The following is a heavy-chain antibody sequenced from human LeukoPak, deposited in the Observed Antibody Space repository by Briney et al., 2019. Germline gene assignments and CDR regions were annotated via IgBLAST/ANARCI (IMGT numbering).Heavy chain of an antibody. CDR2: ISYDGSNK. CDR1: GFTFSSYA. V-gene: IGHV3-30-3*01. D-gene: IGHD3-10*01. Sequence: GSLRLSCAASGFTFSSYAMHWVRQAPGKGLEGVAVISYDGSNKYYADSVKGRFTISRDNSKNTLYLQMNSLRAEDTAVYYCASTSWFGPPGDAFDIWGQGTMVTVSS. J-gene: IGHJ3*02. CDR3: ASTSWFGPPGDAFDI.